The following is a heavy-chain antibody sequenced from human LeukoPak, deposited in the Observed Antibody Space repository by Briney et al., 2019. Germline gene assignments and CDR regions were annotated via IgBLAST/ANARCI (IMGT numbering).Heavy chain of an antibody. Sequence: GGSLRLSCAASGFTFSSYEMNWVRQAPGKGLVWVSYISSSGSTIYYADSVKGRFTISRDNAKNSLYLQMNSLRAEDTAVYYCARDLYGSGSFDYWGQGTLVTVSS. D-gene: IGHD3-10*01. CDR2: ISSSGSTI. V-gene: IGHV3-48*03. CDR1: GFTFSSYE. J-gene: IGHJ4*02. CDR3: ARDLYGSGSFDY.